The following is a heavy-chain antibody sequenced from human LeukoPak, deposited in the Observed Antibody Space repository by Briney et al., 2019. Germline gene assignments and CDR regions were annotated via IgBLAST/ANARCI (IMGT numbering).Heavy chain of an antibody. D-gene: IGHD2-2*01. Sequence: GGSLRLSCAASGFTFDDFAIHWVRQAPGKGLEWVPGISWNGGSIGYADSVRDRFTISRDNAKNSLYLQMKSLRPADTAFYFCTKDISPHLPPAGNAFDVWGRGTLVTVSS. V-gene: IGHV3-9*01. CDR3: TKDISPHLPPAGNAFDV. CDR1: GFTFDDFA. CDR2: ISWNGGSI. J-gene: IGHJ5*02.